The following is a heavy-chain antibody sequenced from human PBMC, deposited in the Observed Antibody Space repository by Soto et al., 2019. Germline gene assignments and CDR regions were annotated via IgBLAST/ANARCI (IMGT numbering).Heavy chain of an antibody. CDR3: ARGGSYYGSGSYYNSTSPSRAYYYYYYGMDV. J-gene: IGHJ6*02. CDR2: ISYDGSNK. Sequence: GGSLRLSCAASGFTFSSYAMHWVRQAPGKGLEWVAVISYDGSNKYYADSVKGRFTISRDNSKNTLYLQMNSLRAEDTAVYYCARGGSYYGSGSYYNSTSPSRAYYYYYYGMDVWGQGTTVTVSS. CDR1: GFTFSSYA. D-gene: IGHD3-10*01. V-gene: IGHV3-30-3*01.